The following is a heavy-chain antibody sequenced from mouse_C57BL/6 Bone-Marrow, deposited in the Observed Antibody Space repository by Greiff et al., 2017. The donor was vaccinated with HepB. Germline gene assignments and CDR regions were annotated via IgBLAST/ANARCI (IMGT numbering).Heavy chain of an antibody. Sequence: QVQLQQPGAELVKPGASVKMSCKASGYTFTSYWITWVKQRPGQGLEWIGDIYPGSGSTNYNGKFKSKATLTVDTSSSTAYMQLSSLTSEDSAVYYCARDHYYGSSPYYAMDYWGQGTSVTVSS. CDR3: ARDHYYGSSPYYAMDY. D-gene: IGHD1-1*01. CDR1: GYTFTSYW. CDR2: IYPGSGST. J-gene: IGHJ4*01. V-gene: IGHV1-55*01.